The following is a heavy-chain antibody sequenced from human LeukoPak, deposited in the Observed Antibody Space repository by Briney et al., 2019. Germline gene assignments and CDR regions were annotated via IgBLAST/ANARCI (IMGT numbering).Heavy chain of an antibody. D-gene: IGHD2-2*01. CDR2: IKSKTDGGTT. J-gene: IGHJ4*02. CDR3: TTTLVPAAPYYFDY. Sequence: GGSLRLSCAASGFIFSNAWMTWVRQAPGKGREWVGRIKSKTDGGTTDYAAPVKGRFTISRDDSKNTLYLQMNSLKTEDTAVYYCTTTLVPAAPYYFDYWGQGTLVTVSS. CDR1: GFIFSNAW. V-gene: IGHV3-15*01.